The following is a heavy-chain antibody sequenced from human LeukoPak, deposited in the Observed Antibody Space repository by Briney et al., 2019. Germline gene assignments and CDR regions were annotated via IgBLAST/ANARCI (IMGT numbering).Heavy chain of an antibody. CDR1: GYTFTSYG. CDR2: ISAYNGNK. CDR3: AILTPPWKGSGPAHRVVPAAQDPNWFDP. J-gene: IGHJ5*02. Sequence: ASVKVSCKASGYTFTSYGISWVRQAPGQGLEWMGWISAYNGNKNYPQKLQGRVTMTTDTSTSTAYMELRRLRSDDTAVYYCAILTPPWKGSGPAHRVVPAAQDPNWFDPWGQGTLVTVSS. V-gene: IGHV1-18*01. D-gene: IGHD2-2*01.